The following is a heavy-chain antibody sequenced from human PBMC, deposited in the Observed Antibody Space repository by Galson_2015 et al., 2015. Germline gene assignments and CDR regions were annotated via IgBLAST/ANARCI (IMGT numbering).Heavy chain of an antibody. J-gene: IGHJ6*03. CDR3: AKESLSYYYYMDV. Sequence: SLRLSCAASGFTFSSYGMHWVRQAPGKGLEWVAVISYDGSNKYYADSVKGRFTISRDNSKNTLYLQMNSLGAEDTAVYYCAKESLSYYYYMDVWGKGTTVTVSS. CDR2: ISYDGSNK. CDR1: GFTFSSYG. V-gene: IGHV3-30*18.